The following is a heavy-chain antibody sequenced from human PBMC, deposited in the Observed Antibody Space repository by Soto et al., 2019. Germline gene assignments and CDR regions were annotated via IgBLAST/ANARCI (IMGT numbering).Heavy chain of an antibody. CDR3: AQDRRAGGNSAFYFDF. CDR1: GFKFSNYA. V-gene: IGHV3-23*01. J-gene: IGHJ4*02. Sequence: PGESLRLACAASGFKFSNYAMSWVRQAPGKGLEWVSLISATGGGTYYADSVKGRFTISRDNSHNTLYLQVHSLTAEDTAVYYCAQDRRAGGNSAFYFDFWGQGAQVTVSS. CDR2: ISATGGGT. D-gene: IGHD3-16*01.